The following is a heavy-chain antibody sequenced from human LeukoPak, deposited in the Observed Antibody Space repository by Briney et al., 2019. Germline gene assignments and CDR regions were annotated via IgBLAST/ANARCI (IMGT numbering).Heavy chain of an antibody. CDR2: SYYSGST. CDR3: ARADIGYSSDLTRYYFDY. Sequence: SETLSLTCTVSGGSISSSSYYWGWIRQPPGKGLEWIGSSYYSGSTYYNPSLKSRVTISVDTSKNQFSLKLSSVTAADTAVYYCARADIGYSSDLTRYYFDYWGQGTLVTVSS. J-gene: IGHJ4*02. CDR1: GGSISSSSYY. V-gene: IGHV4-39*07. D-gene: IGHD6-19*01.